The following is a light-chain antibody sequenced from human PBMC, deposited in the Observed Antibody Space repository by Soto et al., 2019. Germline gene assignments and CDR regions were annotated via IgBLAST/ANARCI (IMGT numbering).Light chain of an antibody. Sequence: EIVMTQSPATLSVSPGERATVSCRASQSVSSNLAWYQQKPGQAPRLLIYGASTRATAIPARFSGSGSGTEFTLTISSLQSEDFAVYYCQQYNNWPPLTFGQGTRLEIK. CDR2: GAS. CDR1: QSVSSN. V-gene: IGKV3-15*01. J-gene: IGKJ5*01. CDR3: QQYNNWPPLT.